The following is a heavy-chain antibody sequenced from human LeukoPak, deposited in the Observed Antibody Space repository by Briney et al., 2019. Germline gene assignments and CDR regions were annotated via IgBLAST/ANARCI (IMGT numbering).Heavy chain of an antibody. J-gene: IGHJ3*02. V-gene: IGHV4-34*01. CDR1: APSLSSYY. CDR2: INQSGST. D-gene: IGHD2/OR15-2a*01. CDR3: ARNSPAIGTRDAFDI. Sequence: SETLSLTCALYAPSLSSYYWSWIRHPPGKGLEWIGEINQSGSTNYNSSLKSRVTISVDTSKNQCSLKLSSVTAADTAVYYCARNSPAIGTRDAFDIWGQGTMVTVSS.